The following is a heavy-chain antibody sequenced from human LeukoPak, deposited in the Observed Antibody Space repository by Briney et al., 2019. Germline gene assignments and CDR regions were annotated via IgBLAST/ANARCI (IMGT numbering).Heavy chain of an antibody. V-gene: IGHV3-21*01. CDR2: ITSSSSYI. D-gene: IGHD1-14*01. CDR3: ATPRTASDY. Sequence: GGSLRLSCTASGFTFSTYSMTWVRQAPGQGLEWVSSITSSSSYIYYADSVKGRFTTSRENAQRSMYSHMNSLRAEDPARQYIATPRTASDYWGRGTLVTVST. CDR1: GFTFSTYS. J-gene: IGHJ4*02.